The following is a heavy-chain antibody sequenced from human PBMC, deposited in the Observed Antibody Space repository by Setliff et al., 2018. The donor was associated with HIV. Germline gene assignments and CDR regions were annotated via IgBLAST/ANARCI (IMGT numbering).Heavy chain of an antibody. D-gene: IGHD3-10*01. CDR2: FIPLYGSR. J-gene: IGHJ4*02. CDR3: ARSITTVVRGLDF. CDR1: GDTFSNVL. V-gene: IGHV1-69*06. Sequence: GASVKVSCKASGDTFSNVLITWVRQAPGQGLEWMGGFIPLYGSRNYAQKFHGRVNITADKSTTTVYMELPSLRTEDTAIYYCARSITTVVRGLDFWGQGTLVTVSS.